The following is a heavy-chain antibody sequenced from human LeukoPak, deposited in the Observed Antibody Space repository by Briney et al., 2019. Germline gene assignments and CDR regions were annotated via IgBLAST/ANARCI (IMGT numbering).Heavy chain of an antibody. J-gene: IGHJ4*02. Sequence: PSETLSLTCTVSGGYISSYYWSWIRQPPGKGLEWIGYIYYSGSTNYNPSLKSRVTISVDTSKNQFSLKLSSVTAADTAVYYCARIADCSGGSCYSGIFDYWGQGTLVTVSS. CDR1: GGYISSYY. CDR2: IYYSGST. D-gene: IGHD2-15*01. CDR3: ARIADCSGGSCYSGIFDY. V-gene: IGHV4-59*01.